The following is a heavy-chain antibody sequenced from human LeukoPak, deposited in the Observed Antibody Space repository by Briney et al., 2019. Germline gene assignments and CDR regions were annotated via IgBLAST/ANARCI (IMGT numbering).Heavy chain of an antibody. D-gene: IGHD1-26*01. CDR3: ARDTDGGSAIDY. J-gene: IGHJ4*02. CDR1: GFTFSSYG. CDR2: IWYDGSNK. Sequence: GRSLRLSCAASGFTFSSYGMHWVRQAPGKGLEWVAVIWYDGSNKYYADSVKGRFTISRDKSKNTLYLQMNSLRAEDTAVYYCARDTDGGSAIDYWGQGTLVTVSS. V-gene: IGHV3-33*01.